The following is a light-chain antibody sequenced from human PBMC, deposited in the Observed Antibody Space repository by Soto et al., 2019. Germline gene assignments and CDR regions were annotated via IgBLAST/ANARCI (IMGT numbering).Light chain of an antibody. V-gene: IGKV1-9*01. CDR2: LAS. CDR1: QGIDSH. Sequence: IQLTQSPSSRSASVGDRVTITCRASQGIDSHLAWYQQKPGKAPNLLIYLASTLQSGVPSRFSGSGSGTDFTLTISNLQPDDFAAYYCQQVHSWPLTFGGGTKVEIK. CDR3: QQVHSWPLT. J-gene: IGKJ4*01.